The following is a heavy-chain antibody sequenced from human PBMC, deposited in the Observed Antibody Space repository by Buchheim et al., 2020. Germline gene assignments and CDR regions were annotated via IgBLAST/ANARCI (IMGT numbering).Heavy chain of an antibody. V-gene: IGHV1-8*01. CDR2: MNTNNDNT. CDR1: GYTFTSYG. Sequence: QVQLVQSGAEVKKVGASVKVSCKASGYTFTSYGLNWVRQASGQGLEWMGWMNTNNDNTGYAQKFQGRIAMTRNTSISTAYMELSSLTSEDTAVYYCAQVDGSGTYRHLHQWGQGTL. CDR3: AQVDGSGTYRHLHQ. D-gene: IGHD3-10*01. J-gene: IGHJ4*02.